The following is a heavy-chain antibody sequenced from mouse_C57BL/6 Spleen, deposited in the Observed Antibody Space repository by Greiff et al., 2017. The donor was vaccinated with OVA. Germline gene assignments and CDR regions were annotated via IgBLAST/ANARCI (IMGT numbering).Heavy chain of an antibody. J-gene: IGHJ3*01. CDR2: ISYDGSN. D-gene: IGHD2-4*01. Sequence: DVQLQESGPGLVKPSQSLSLTCSVTGYSITSGYYWNWIRQFPGNKLEWMGYISYDGSNNYNPSLKNRISITRDTSKNQFFLKLNSVTTEDTATYYCARDYDYDGPWFAYWGQGTLVTVSA. V-gene: IGHV3-6*01. CDR3: ARDYDYDGPWFAY. CDR1: GYSITSGYY.